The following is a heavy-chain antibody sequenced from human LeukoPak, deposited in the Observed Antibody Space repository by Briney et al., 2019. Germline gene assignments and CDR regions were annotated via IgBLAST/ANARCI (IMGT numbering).Heavy chain of an antibody. Sequence: GESLKISCKGSGYSFTSYWISWVRQLPGKGLEWMGAIAPSDSYTNYSPSFQGHVTISADKSISTAYLQWSSLKASDTAMYYCARLGSYGRSYYYGMDVWGQGTTVTVSS. CDR1: GYSFTSYW. CDR3: ARLGSYGRSYYYGMDV. V-gene: IGHV5-10-1*01. J-gene: IGHJ6*02. CDR2: IAPSDSYT. D-gene: IGHD1-26*01.